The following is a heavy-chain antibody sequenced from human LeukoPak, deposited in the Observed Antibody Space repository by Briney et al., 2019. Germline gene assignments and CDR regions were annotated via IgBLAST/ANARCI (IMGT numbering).Heavy chain of an antibody. Sequence: SETLSLTCAVYGGSFSGYYWSWIRQPPGRGLEWIGEINHSGSTNYNPSLKSRVTISVDTSKNQFSLKLSSVTAADTAVYYCARVPTVTFFDYWGQGTLVTVSS. CDR2: INHSGST. D-gene: IGHD4-17*01. J-gene: IGHJ4*02. V-gene: IGHV4-34*01. CDR3: ARVPTVTFFDY. CDR1: GGSFSGYY.